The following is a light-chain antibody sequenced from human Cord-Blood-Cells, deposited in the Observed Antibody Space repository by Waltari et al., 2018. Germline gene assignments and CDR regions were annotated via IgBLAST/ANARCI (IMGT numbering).Light chain of an antibody. CDR1: QSVSSN. V-gene: IGKV3-15*01. CDR3: QQYNNLWT. J-gene: IGKJ1*01. CDR2: GAS. Sequence: EIVMTQSPATLSVSPGERATLSCRASQSVSSNLAWYQQKPGQAPRLRIYGASTRAAGIAARFSGSGSGTEFTLTISSRQSEDVAVYYCQQYNNLWTFGQGTKVEIK.